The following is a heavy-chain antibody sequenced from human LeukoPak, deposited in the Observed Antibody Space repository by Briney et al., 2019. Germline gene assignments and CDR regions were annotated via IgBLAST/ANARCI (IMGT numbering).Heavy chain of an antibody. CDR1: GFTVSSNY. CDR2: ISYDGSNK. Sequence: GGSLRLSCAASGFTVSSNYMSWVRQAPGKGLEWVAVISYDGSNKYYADSVKGRFTISRDNSKNTLYLQMNSLRAEDTAVYYCARGRDYYDSSGYYPVNFDYWGQGTLVTVSS. CDR3: ARGRDYYDSSGYYPVNFDY. V-gene: IGHV3-30*03. D-gene: IGHD3-22*01. J-gene: IGHJ4*02.